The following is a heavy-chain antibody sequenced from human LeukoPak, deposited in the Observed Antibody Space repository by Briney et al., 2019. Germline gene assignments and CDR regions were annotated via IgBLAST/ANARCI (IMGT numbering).Heavy chain of an antibody. D-gene: IGHD4-17*01. CDR3: AKGYGDLVAFDI. CDR1: GFTFSSYG. Sequence: GGSLRLSCAASGFTFSSYGMDWVRQAPGKGLEWVAFIRYDGNNKDYADSVKGRFTISRDNSKNTLYLQMNSLRVEDTAVYYCAKGYGDLVAFDIWGQGTMVTVSS. J-gene: IGHJ3*02. V-gene: IGHV3-30*02. CDR2: IRYDGNNK.